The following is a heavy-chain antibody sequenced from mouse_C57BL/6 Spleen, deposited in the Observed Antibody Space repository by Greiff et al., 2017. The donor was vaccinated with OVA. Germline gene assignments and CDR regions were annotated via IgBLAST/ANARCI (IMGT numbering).Heavy chain of an antibody. CDR1: GYTFTDYN. CDR3: ARPTFYAMGY. Sequence: EVQVVESGPELVKPGASVKIPCKASGYTFTDYNMDWVKQSHGKSLEWIGDINPNNGGTIYNQKFKGKATLTVDKSSSTAYMELRSLTSEDTAVYYCARPTFYAMGYWGQGTSVTVSS. J-gene: IGHJ4*01. CDR2: INPNNGGT. V-gene: IGHV1-18*01.